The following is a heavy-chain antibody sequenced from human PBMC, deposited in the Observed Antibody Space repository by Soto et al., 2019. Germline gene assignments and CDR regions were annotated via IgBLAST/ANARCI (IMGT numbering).Heavy chain of an antibody. D-gene: IGHD6-19*01. CDR3: ARDRTHGYSRGSSPY. Sequence: GVPLRLSRAASGFTCRDHYVPWMRRAPGNGLEWVSYIRSDATSIYYADSVKGRFTISRDISKNTLYLQLDGLRAEDTAVYYCARDRTHGYSRGSSPYWGQGTLLTVPS. J-gene: IGHJ4*02. CDR1: GFTCRDHY. V-gene: IGHV3-11*04. CDR2: IRSDATSI.